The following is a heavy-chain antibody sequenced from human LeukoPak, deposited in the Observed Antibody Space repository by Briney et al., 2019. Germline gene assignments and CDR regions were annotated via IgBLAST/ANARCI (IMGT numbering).Heavy chain of an antibody. CDR1: GFTFRTYS. CDR2: ISSSGSTI. CDR3: ARDSRVGATPYFDY. D-gene: IGHD1-26*01. Sequence: GGSLRLSCAASGFTFRTYSMNWVLQAPGKGLEWISYISSSGSTIYYADSVKGRFTISRDNSKNTLYLQMNSLRAEDTAVYYCARDSRVGATPYFDYWGQGTLVTVSS. J-gene: IGHJ4*02. V-gene: IGHV3-48*01.